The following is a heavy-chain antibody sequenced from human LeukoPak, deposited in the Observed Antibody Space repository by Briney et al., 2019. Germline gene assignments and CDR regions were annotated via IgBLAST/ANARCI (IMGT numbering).Heavy chain of an antibody. D-gene: IGHD4-23*01. J-gene: IGHJ4*02. CDR3: AKDVTTVVTPAFDY. V-gene: IGHV3-23*01. CDR2: ISGNGGST. CDR1: GFTFSSYA. Sequence: GGSLRLSCAASGFTFSSYAMSWVRQAPGKGLEWVSSISGNGGSTYYADSVKGRFTISRDNSKNTLYLQMNSLRAEDTAVYYCAKDVTTVVTPAFDYWGQGTLVTVSS.